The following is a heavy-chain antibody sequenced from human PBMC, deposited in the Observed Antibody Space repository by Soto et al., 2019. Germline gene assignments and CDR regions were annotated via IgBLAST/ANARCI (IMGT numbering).Heavy chain of an antibody. J-gene: IGHJ3*02. D-gene: IGHD2-15*01. Sequence: EVQLLESGGGLVQPGGSLRLSCAASGFTFSSYAMSWVRQAPGKGLEWVSAISGSGGSTYYADSVKGRFTISRDNSKNTRYLQMNSLRAEDTAVYYCAKGKGRATHAFDIWGQGTMVTVSS. V-gene: IGHV3-23*01. CDR2: ISGSGGST. CDR1: GFTFSSYA. CDR3: AKGKGRATHAFDI.